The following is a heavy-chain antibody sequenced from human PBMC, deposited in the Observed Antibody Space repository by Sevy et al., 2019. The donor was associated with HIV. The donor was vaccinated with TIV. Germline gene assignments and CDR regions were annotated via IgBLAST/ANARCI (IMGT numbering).Heavy chain of an antibody. D-gene: IGHD1-26*01. CDR1: GGTFSSYA. V-gene: IGHV1-69*13. CDR2: IIPIFGTA. J-gene: IGHJ4*02. Sequence: ASVKVSCKASGGTFSSYAISWVRQAPGQGLEWMGRIIPIFGTANYAQKFQGRVTITADESTSTAYMELSSLGSEDTAVYYCARGYSGSYPFDYWGQGTLVTVSS. CDR3: ARGYSGSYPFDY.